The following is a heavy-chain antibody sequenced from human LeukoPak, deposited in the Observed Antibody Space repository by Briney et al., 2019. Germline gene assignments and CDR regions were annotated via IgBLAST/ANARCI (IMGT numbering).Heavy chain of an antibody. J-gene: IGHJ3*02. CDR2: IYTSGST. V-gene: IGHV4-61*02. CDR3: ARDPWYYDSSGI. D-gene: IGHD3-22*01. CDR1: GGSISSGSYY. Sequence: SQTLSLTCTVSGGSISSGSYYWSRIRQPARKGLEWIGRIYTSGSTNYNPSLKSRVTISVDTSKNQFSLKLSSVTAADTAVYYCARDPWYYDSSGIWGQGTMVTVSS.